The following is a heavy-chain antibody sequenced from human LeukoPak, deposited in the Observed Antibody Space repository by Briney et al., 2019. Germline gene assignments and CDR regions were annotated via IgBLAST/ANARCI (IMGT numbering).Heavy chain of an antibody. J-gene: IGHJ4*02. V-gene: IGHV3-30*03. CDR1: GFTFSSYG. Sequence: GGSLRLSCAASGFTFSSYGMHWVRQAPGKGPEWVAVISYDGSNKYYADSVKGRFTISRDNSKNTLYLQMNSLRAEDTAVYYCARVNINNWHSCDYWGQGTLVTVSS. CDR3: ARVNINNWHSCDY. CDR2: ISYDGSNK. D-gene: IGHD1-1*01.